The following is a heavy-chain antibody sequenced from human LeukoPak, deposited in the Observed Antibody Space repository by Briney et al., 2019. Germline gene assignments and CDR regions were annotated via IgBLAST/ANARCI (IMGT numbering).Heavy chain of an antibody. V-gene: IGHV3-21*01. D-gene: IGHD5-12*01. CDR1: GFTFSSYS. CDR2: ISSSSSYI. Sequence: GGSLRLSCAASGFTFSSYSMNWVRQAPGKGLEWVSSISSSSSYIYYADSVKGRFTISRDHAKNSLYLQMNSLRAEDTAVYYCARDRGYSGYDLDYWGQGTLVTVSS. J-gene: IGHJ4*02. CDR3: ARDRGYSGYDLDY.